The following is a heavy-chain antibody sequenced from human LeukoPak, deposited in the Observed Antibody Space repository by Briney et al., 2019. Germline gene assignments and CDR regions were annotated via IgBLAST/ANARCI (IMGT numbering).Heavy chain of an antibody. CDR1: RFTFSSYG. D-gene: IGHD4-17*01. J-gene: IGHJ4*02. CDR3: AKDPDYGDYYFDY. CDR2: IWYDGSNK. Sequence: GGSLRLSCAVSRFTFSSYGMHWVRQAPGKGLEWVAVIWYDGSNKYYADSVKGGFTISRDNSKNTLYLQMNSLRAEDTAVYYCAKDPDYGDYYFDYWGQGTLVTVSS. V-gene: IGHV3-33*06.